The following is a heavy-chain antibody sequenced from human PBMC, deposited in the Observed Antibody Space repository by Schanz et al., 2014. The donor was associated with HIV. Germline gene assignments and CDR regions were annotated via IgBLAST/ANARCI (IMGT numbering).Heavy chain of an antibody. D-gene: IGHD1-26*01. Sequence: QVQLVQSGPEVKKPGASVRVSCKASGGSFSYYAINWVRQASGLGLEWMGWMNPSTGNSGYAQMFQVRVTMTRDTSISTAYLEVDSLKSEDTAVYYCARGPKWEGLMDVWGQGTTVIVSS. CDR3: ARGPKWEGLMDV. V-gene: IGHV1-8*01. CDR1: GGSFSYYA. CDR2: MNPSTGNS. J-gene: IGHJ6*02.